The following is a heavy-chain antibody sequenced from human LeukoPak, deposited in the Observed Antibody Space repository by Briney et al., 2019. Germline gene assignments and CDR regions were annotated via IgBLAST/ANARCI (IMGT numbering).Heavy chain of an antibody. Sequence: GGSLRLSCAGSGFTLLMSWVRQAPGKGLEWVSYIGTIISTTYYADSVKGRFTVSRDDAKSSLYLQMSSLRAEDTAVYYCARNVYDLRGQWLVPGFDYWGQGTLVTVSS. CDR1: GFTLL. D-gene: IGHD6-19*01. J-gene: IGHJ4*02. V-gene: IGHV3-48*04. CDR3: ARNVYDLRGQWLVPGFDY. CDR2: IGTIISTT.